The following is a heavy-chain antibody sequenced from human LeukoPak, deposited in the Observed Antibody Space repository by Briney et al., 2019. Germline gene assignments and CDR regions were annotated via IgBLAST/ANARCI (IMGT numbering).Heavy chain of an antibody. D-gene: IGHD2-15*01. CDR3: ARQGIYCSSSTCYSGVANWFDP. Sequence: SETLSLTCTVSGGSISDSSYFWGWIRQPPGKGLEWIGNIYYSGNTYYNPSLKSRVIISVDTSKNQFSLKLSSVTAADTAVYYCARQGIYCSSSTCYSGVANWFDPWGQGTLVTVSS. J-gene: IGHJ5*02. CDR2: IYYSGNT. V-gene: IGHV4-39*01. CDR1: GGSISDSSYF.